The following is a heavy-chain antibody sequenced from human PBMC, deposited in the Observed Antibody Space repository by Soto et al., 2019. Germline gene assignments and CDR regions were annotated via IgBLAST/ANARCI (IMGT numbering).Heavy chain of an antibody. J-gene: IGHJ4*02. D-gene: IGHD3-22*01. CDR1: GYTFTSYD. V-gene: IGHV1-8*01. Sequence: SVKGYRKGFGYTFTSYDINWVRQATGQGLEWMGWMNPNSGNTGYAQKFQGRVTMTRNTSISTAYMELSSLRSEDTAVYYCASGDSSGYYYDYWGQGTLVTVSS. CDR2: MNPNSGNT. CDR3: ASGDSSGYYYDY.